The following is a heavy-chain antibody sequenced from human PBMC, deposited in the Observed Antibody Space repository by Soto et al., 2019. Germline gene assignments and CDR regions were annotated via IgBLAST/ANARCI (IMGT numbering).Heavy chain of an antibody. Sequence: EVQLVESGGGLVKPGGSLRLSCAASGFTFSSYSMNWVRQAPGKGLEWVSSISSSSSYIYYADSVKGRFTIYRDNAKNSLYRQMNSLRAEDTAVYYCARDHRDYGDYEDYWGQGTLVTVSS. CDR2: ISSSSSYI. D-gene: IGHD4-17*01. CDR3: ARDHRDYGDYEDY. CDR1: GFTFSSYS. J-gene: IGHJ4*02. V-gene: IGHV3-21*01.